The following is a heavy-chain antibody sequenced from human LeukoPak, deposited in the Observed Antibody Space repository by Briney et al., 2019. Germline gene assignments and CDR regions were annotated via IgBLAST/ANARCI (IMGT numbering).Heavy chain of an antibody. CDR1: GFTFSSYE. CDR2: ISSSGSTI. CDR3: ARDLLSGRFDY. V-gene: IGHV3-48*03. Sequence: GGSLRLSCAASGFTFSSYEMNWVRQAPGKGLEWVSYISSSGSTIYYADSVKGRFTISRDNAKNSLYLQMNSLRAEDTAVYYCARDLLSGRFDYWGQGTLVTASS. D-gene: IGHD1-26*01. J-gene: IGHJ4*02.